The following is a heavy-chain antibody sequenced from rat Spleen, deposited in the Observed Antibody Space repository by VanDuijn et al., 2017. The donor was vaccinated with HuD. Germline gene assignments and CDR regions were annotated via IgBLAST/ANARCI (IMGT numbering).Heavy chain of an antibody. J-gene: IGHJ3*01. CDR2: ISYDGGRN. CDR3: ARHNSGYSNWFTY. CDR1: GFTFSDYY. Sequence: EVQLVESDGGLVQPGRSLKLSCAASGFTFSDYYMAWVRQAPTKGLEWVATISYDGGRNFYRDSVKGRFTIARDNAKSTLYLQMDSLRSEDTSTYYCARHNSGYSNWFTYWGQGTLVTVSS. V-gene: IGHV5-7*01. D-gene: IGHD4-3*01.